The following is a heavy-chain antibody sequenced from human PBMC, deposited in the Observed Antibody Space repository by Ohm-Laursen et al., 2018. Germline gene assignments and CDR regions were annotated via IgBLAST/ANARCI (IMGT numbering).Heavy chain of an antibody. CDR3: ARGAYCGGDCYSFDY. Sequence: SQTLSLTCAVYGGSFSGYYWNWIRQPPGKGLEWIGEINHSRSTKYNSSFKSRVTISVDTSKNHFSLELSSVTAADTAVYYCARGAYCGGDCYSFDYWGQGTLVTVSS. CDR2: INHSRST. V-gene: IGHV4-34*09. D-gene: IGHD2-21*02. CDR1: GGSFSGYY. J-gene: IGHJ4*02.